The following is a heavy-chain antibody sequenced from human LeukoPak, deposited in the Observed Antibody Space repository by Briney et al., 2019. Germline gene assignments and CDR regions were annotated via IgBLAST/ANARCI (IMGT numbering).Heavy chain of an antibody. J-gene: IGHJ4*02. CDR3: AKSVVVITFRFDD. V-gene: IGHV1-69*13. CDR2: IIPIFGTA. D-gene: IGHD2-15*01. Sequence: SVKVSCKASGGTFSSYAISWVRQAPGQGLEWMGGIIPIFGTANYAQKFQGRVTITADESTSTAYMELSSLRSEDTAVYYCAKSVVVITFRFDDWGQGALVTVSS. CDR1: GGTFSSYA.